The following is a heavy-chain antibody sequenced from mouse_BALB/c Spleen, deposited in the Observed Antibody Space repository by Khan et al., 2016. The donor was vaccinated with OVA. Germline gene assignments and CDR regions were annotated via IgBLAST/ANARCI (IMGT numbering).Heavy chain of an antibody. CDR2: IYPGSDST. V-gene: IGHV1-77*01. CDR1: GYTFTDYV. J-gene: IGHJ3*01. Sequence: QVQLQQSGPELVKPGASVKMSCKASGYTFTDYVMKWVKQRTGQGLEWIGQIYPGSDSTYYNEKFKDKATLTADRSSSTVYMQLNSLTSEDSAVYFCARGGWDVFTYWGQGTLVTVSA. CDR3: ARGGWDVFTY. D-gene: IGHD4-1*01.